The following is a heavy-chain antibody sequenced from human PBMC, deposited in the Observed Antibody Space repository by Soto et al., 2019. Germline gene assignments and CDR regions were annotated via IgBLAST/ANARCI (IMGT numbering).Heavy chain of an antibody. CDR3: ARASTRSLGY. V-gene: IGHV4-30-2*01. D-gene: IGHD5-12*01. J-gene: IGHJ4*02. Sequence: SETLSLTCAVSGGSISSGGYSWSWIRQPPGKGLEWIGYIYHSGSTYYNPSLKSRVTISVDRSKNQFSLKLSSVTAADTAVYYCARASTRSLGYWGQGTLVTVSS. CDR2: IYHSGST. CDR1: GGSISSGGYS.